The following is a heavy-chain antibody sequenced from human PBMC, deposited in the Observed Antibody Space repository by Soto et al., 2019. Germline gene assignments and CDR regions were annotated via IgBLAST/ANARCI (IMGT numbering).Heavy chain of an antibody. Sequence: PSETLSLTCTVSGASVSNYYWSWVRQPPGKGLEWIGNIYYTGSANYNPSLKSRVTISADTSVNQLSLKLRSVTAADTAVYYCARAPNFYGDYGYYYSFGMDVWGQGTTVTV. CDR1: GASVSNYY. J-gene: IGHJ6*02. CDR3: ARAPNFYGDYGYYYSFGMDV. V-gene: IGHV4-59*02. CDR2: IYYTGSA. D-gene: IGHD4-17*01.